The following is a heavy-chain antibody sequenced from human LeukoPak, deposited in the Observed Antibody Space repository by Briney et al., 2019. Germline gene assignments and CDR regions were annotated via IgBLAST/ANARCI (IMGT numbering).Heavy chain of an antibody. CDR3: ARRGYDYVWGSYQFDY. J-gene: IGHJ4*02. CDR1: GYSFTSYW. CDR2: IYPGDSDT. Sequence: GESLKISCKGSGYSFTSYWIGWVRQMPGKGLEWMGIIYPGDSDTRYSPSFQGQVTISADESISTAYLQWSSLKASDTAMYYCARRGYDYVWGSYQFDYWGQGTLVTVSS. D-gene: IGHD3-16*02. V-gene: IGHV5-51*01.